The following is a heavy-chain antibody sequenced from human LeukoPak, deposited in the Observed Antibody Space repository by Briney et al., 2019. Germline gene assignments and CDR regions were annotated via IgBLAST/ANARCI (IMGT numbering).Heavy chain of an antibody. CDR3: ARDQYSSGWAYYYYYYGMDV. D-gene: IGHD6-19*01. CDR2: ISYDGSNK. CDR1: GFTSSSYA. J-gene: IGHJ6*02. V-gene: IGHV3-30-3*01. Sequence: PGGSLRLSCAASGFTSSSYAMHWVRQAPGKGLEWVAVISYDGSNKYYADSVKSRFTISRDNSKNTLYLQMNSLRAEDTAVYYCARDQYSSGWAYYYYYYGMDVWGQGTTVTVSS.